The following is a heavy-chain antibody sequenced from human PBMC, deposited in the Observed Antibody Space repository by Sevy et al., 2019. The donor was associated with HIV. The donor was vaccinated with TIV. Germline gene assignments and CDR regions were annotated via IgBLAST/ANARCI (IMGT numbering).Heavy chain of an antibody. D-gene: IGHD6-19*01. CDR2: IWYDATNK. V-gene: IGHV3-33*01. Sequence: GGCLRLSCAASGFSFSGYGMHWVRQAPGKGLEWMAVIWYDATNKEYADSVKGRFTISRDNSKNMLYLQMNSLRAEDTAVYVSARESLAVAGIGYYFNYWGQGTLVTVSS. J-gene: IGHJ4*02. CDR3: ARESLAVAGIGYYFNY. CDR1: GFSFSGYG.